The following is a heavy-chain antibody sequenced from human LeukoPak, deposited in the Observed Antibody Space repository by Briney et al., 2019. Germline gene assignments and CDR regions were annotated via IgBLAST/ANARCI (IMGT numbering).Heavy chain of an antibody. V-gene: IGHV4-59*08. J-gene: IGHJ4*02. CDR1: NGSLNGYY. D-gene: IGHD3-10*01. CDR3: ARQRHSLWFGKLSSYFDY. CDR2: LYYIGNT. Sequence: PSETLSLTCTVSNGSLNGYYWGWIRQPPGKGLEWLGYLYYIGNTNYNPSLKSRVTISVDTAKNQFSLWLSSVTAADTAVYYCARQRHSLWFGKLSSYFDYWGQGTLVTVSS.